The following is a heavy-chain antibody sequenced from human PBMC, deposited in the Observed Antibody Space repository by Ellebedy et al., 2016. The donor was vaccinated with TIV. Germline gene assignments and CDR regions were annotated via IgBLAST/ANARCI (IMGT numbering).Heavy chain of an antibody. V-gene: IGHV3-74*01. D-gene: IGHD6-19*01. CDR3: ARDHVSGWALGF. CDR2: IRGDGDGT. J-gene: IGHJ4*02. CDR1: GFSFSTYW. Sequence: GGSLRLSCAASGFSFSTYWMHWVRQAPGKGLVWVSRIRGDGDGTSYADSVKGRFALSRDNAKNSLYLQMNSLRAEDTAVYYCARDHVSGWALGFWGQGTLVTVSS.